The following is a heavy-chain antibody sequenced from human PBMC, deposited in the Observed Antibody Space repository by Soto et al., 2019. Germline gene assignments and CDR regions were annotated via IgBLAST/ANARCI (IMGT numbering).Heavy chain of an antibody. CDR1: GGTFSSYA. V-gene: IGHV1-69*13. CDR3: ARGIAAAVSPFDY. CDR2: IIPILGTA. Sequence: ASVKVSCKASGGTFSSYAISWVRQAPGQGLEWMGGIIPILGTANYAQKFQGRVTITADESTSTAYMELSSLRSEDTAVYYCARGIAAAVSPFDYWGQGTLVTVSS. J-gene: IGHJ4*02. D-gene: IGHD6-13*01.